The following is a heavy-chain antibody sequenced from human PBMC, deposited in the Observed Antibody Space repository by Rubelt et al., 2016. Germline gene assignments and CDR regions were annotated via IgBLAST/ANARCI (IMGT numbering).Heavy chain of an antibody. Sequence: GGSLRLSCAASGLTFSIYAMNWVRQAPGKGLEWVSVVSGSGGITYYADSVKGRCTISRDNSKNTLYLQMNSLRAEDTAVYYCAKEKSGSYPYYFDYWGQGTLVTVSS. CDR2: VSGSGGIT. CDR1: GLTFSIYA. D-gene: IGHD1-26*01. CDR3: AKEKSGSYPYYFDY. V-gene: IGHV3-23*01. J-gene: IGHJ4*02.